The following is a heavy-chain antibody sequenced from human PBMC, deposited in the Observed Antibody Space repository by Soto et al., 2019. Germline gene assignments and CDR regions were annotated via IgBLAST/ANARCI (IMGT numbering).Heavy chain of an antibody. CDR3: ARALGRYDEVRDYYYYYGMDV. V-gene: IGHV1-3*01. Sequence: QVQLVQSGAEVKKPGASVKVSCKASGYTFTSYAMHWVRQAPGQRLEWMGWINAGNGNTKYSQKFQGRVTITRDTSASTAYMELSSLRSEDTAVYYCARALGRYDEVRDYYYYYGMDVWGQGTTVTVSS. CDR2: INAGNGNT. D-gene: IGHD3-10*01. J-gene: IGHJ6*02. CDR1: GYTFTSYA.